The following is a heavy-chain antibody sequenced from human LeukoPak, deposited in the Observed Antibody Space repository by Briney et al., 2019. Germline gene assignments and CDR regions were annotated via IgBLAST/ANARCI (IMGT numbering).Heavy chain of an antibody. CDR1: GYAFTSYD. CDR3: ARGPPNWGYDY. D-gene: IGHD7-27*01. CDR2: MSPNSGDT. Sequence: ASVKVSCKASGYAFTSYDFNWVRQATGQRPEWMGWMSPNSGDTGYAQKFQDRVTMTRNTSISTAYMELSSLRSDDTAVYYCARGPPNWGYDYWGPGTLVTVSS. J-gene: IGHJ4*02. V-gene: IGHV1-8*01.